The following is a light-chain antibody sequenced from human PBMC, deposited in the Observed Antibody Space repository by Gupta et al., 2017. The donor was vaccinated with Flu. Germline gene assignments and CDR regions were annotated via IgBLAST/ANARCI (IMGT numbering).Light chain of an antibody. CDR3: QAWDSDVVVL. V-gene: IGLV3-1*01. J-gene: IGLJ3*02. CDR2: QDD. CDR1: KLGEKN. Sequence: SYELTQPPSVSVSPGQTASVTCSGHKLGEKNVCWYQQKSGQSPVLVVYQDDRRPSGIPERFSGSNAGNTATLTISGTLATDEADYYCQAWDSDVVVLFGGGTKLTVL.